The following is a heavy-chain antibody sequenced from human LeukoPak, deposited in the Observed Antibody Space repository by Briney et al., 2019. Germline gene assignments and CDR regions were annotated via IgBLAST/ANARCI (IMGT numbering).Heavy chain of an antibody. V-gene: IGHV1-18*01. Sequence: ASVKVSCKTSGYTFTSSGISWVRQAPGQGLEWMGWISAYNGNPNYAQKLQGRVTMTTDTSTTTAYMELRSLRSDDTAVYYCASGFCTNGVCYTGADYWGQGTLVTVSS. CDR1: GYTFTSSG. CDR2: ISAYNGNP. J-gene: IGHJ4*02. CDR3: ASGFCTNGVCYTGADY. D-gene: IGHD2-8*01.